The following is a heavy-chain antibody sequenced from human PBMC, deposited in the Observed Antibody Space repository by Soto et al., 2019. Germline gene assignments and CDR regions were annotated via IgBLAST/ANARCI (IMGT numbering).Heavy chain of an antibody. V-gene: IGHV1-69*01. CDR1: GGAFRAYG. D-gene: IGHD3-16*02. CDR3: VMNNRASYHFDX. CDR2: CIPFFGTS. Sequence: ASVKVSGRASGGAFRAYGVTWVRQAPGQGLEWMGVCIPFFGTSTYAKNFQRRVTITADESTTKAHMELSRVRSEDPAVYYCVMNNRASYHFDXWGQGSLVSVSX. J-gene: IGHJ4*02.